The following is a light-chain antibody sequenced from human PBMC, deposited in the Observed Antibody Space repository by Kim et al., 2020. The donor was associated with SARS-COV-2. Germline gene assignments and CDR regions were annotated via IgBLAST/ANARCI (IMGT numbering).Light chain of an antibody. CDR2: QDS. CDR1: KLGDKY. Sequence: SYELTQPPSVSVSPGQTASITCSGDKLGDKYACWYQQQPGQSPVLVIYQDSKRPSGIPGRFSGSNSGNTATLTISGTQAMDEADYYCQAWDSSNYVFGTGTKVTVL. V-gene: IGLV3-1*01. CDR3: QAWDSSNYV. J-gene: IGLJ1*01.